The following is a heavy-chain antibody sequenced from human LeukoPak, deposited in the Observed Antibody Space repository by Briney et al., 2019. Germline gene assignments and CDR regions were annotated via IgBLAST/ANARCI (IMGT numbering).Heavy chain of an antibody. CDR1: GFTFSSYD. D-gene: IGHD3-16*02. CDR2: IGTAGDT. Sequence: PGGSLRLPCAASGFTFSSYDMHWVRQATGKGLEWVSAIGTAGDTYYPGSVKGRFTISRENAKNSLYLQMNSLRAGDTAVYYCARLYVWGSYRDAFDIWGQGTMVTVSS. CDR3: ARLYVWGSYRDAFDI. V-gene: IGHV3-13*01. J-gene: IGHJ3*02.